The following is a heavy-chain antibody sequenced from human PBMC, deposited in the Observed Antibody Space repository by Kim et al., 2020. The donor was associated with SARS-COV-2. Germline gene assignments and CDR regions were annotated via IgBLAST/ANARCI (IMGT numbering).Heavy chain of an antibody. D-gene: IGHD4-17*01. V-gene: IGHV3-30*18. Sequence: GGSLRLSCAASGFTFSSYGMHWVRQAPGKGLEWVAVISYDGSNKYYADSVKGRFIISRDNSKNTLYLQMNSLRAEDTAVYYCAKDRYGDYSYFDYWGQGTLVTVSS. CDR3: AKDRYGDYSYFDY. J-gene: IGHJ4*02. CDR1: GFTFSSYG. CDR2: ISYDGSNK.